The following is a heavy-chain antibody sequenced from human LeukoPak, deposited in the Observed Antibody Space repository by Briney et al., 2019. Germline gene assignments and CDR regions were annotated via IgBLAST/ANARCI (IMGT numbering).Heavy chain of an antibody. CDR2: INAGNGNT. J-gene: IGHJ4*02. D-gene: IGHD3-9*01. CDR1: GYTFTSYA. V-gene: IGHV1-3*01. CDR3: ARGYYDILTGYYPFVY. Sequence: AASVKVSCKASGYTFTSYAMHWVRQAPGHRLEWMGWINAGNGNTKYSQKFQGRVTITRDTSASTAYMELSSLRSEDTAVYYCARGYYDILTGYYPFVYWGQGTLVTVSS.